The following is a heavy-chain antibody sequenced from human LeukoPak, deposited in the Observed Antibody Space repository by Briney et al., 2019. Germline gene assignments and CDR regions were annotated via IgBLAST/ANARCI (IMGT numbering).Heavy chain of an antibody. D-gene: IGHD2-2*01. Sequence: GASVTVSCKASGYTFRNFGINWVRQAPGQGLEWIAWISGNNDNPNYGQKFQGRFTVTTDSSTSTAYMELRNLRCEDTAVYYCARDGTSTDDYWGQGTLVTVSS. V-gene: IGHV1-18*01. CDR1: GYTFRNFG. CDR2: ISGNNDNP. CDR3: ARDGTSTDDY. J-gene: IGHJ4*02.